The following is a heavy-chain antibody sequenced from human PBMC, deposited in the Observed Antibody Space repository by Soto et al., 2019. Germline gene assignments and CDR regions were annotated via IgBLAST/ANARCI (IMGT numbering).Heavy chain of an antibody. CDR3: AKVPDYGGAFDI. J-gene: IGHJ3*02. D-gene: IGHD4-17*01. CDR2: IYPGDSDT. CDR1: GYSFTSYW. V-gene: IGHV5-51*01. Sequence: PGESLKICCKGPGYSFTSYWIGWVRQMPGKGLEWMGIIYPGDSDTRYSPSFQGQVTISADKSISTAYLQWSSLRAEDTAVYYCAKVPDYGGAFDIWGQGTMVTVSS.